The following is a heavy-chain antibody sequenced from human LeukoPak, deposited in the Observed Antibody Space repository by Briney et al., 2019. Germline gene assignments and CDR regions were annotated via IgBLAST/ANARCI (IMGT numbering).Heavy chain of an antibody. Sequence: SQTLSLTCAISGDSVSSNSAAWNWIRQSPSGGLEWLGRTYCRSKWYFEYAVSVKSRITINPDTSKNQFSLRLNSVTPGDTAVYYCARLYPGGNCYSGVDVWGQGTTVTVSS. CDR3: ARLYPGGNCYSGVDV. CDR2: TYCRSKWYF. D-gene: IGHD3-16*01. J-gene: IGHJ6*02. V-gene: IGHV6-1*01. CDR1: GDSVSSNSAA.